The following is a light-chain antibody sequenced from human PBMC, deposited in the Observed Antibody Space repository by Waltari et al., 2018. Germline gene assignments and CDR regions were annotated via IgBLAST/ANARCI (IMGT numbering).Light chain of an antibody. V-gene: IGLV1-44*01. CDR1: SANIGSQT. Sequence: QSVLTQPPSASGTPGQRVTSSCSGSSANIGSQTVNWYQQLPRTAPKHLIYRNYQRPSGVPDRFSGSKSGTSASLAISGLQSEDEADYYCAVWDDSLNGPVFGGGTQLTVL. CDR3: AVWDDSLNGPV. CDR2: RNY. J-gene: IGLJ7*01.